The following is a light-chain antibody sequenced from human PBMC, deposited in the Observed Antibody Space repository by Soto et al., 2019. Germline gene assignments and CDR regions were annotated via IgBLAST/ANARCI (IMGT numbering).Light chain of an antibody. J-gene: IGKJ2*01. CDR2: AAS. Sequence: DIQMTQSPSSLSASVGDRVTITCRASQSISTYLNWYQQKPGKAPKLLIYAASILHSGVPSRFSGSGSATDFTLTISGLQPEDVATYYCQQSYNTSPYTFGQGTKLEIK. CDR1: QSISTY. CDR3: QQSYNTSPYT. V-gene: IGKV1-39*01.